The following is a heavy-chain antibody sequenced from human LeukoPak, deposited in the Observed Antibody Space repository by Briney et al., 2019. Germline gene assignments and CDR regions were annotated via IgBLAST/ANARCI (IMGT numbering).Heavy chain of an antibody. CDR3: ASDSSGYHDSPFDY. CDR1: GGTFSSYA. J-gene: IGHJ4*02. D-gene: IGHD3-22*01. CDR2: IIPIFGTA. V-gene: IGHV1-69*13. Sequence: GASVKVSCKASGGTFSSYAISWVRQATGQGLEWMGGIIPIFGTANYAQKFQGRVTITADESTSTAYMELSSLRSEDTAVYYCASDSSGYHDSPFDYWGQGTLVTVSS.